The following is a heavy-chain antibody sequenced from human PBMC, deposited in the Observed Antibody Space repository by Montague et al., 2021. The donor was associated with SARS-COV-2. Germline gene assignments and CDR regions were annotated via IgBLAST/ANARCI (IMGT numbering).Heavy chain of an antibody. V-gene: IGHV4-34*01. CDR2: INHSGST. CDR3: ARLGAITLVRGITKADFSNYGMDV. Sequence: SETLSLTCAVSSGSFRGYYWSWIRQPPGKGLEWIGEINHSGSTTYNPSLESRGSISVDTSNKQFSLKVTSVTAADTAVYYCARLGAITLVRGITKADFSNYGMDVWGQGTTVTVSS. CDR1: SGSFRGYY. D-gene: IGHD3-10*01. J-gene: IGHJ6*02.